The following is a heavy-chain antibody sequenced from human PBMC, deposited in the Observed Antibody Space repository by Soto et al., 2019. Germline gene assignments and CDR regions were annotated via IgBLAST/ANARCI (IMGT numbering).Heavy chain of an antibody. CDR3: SKDRVANDSSGYYSILTES. D-gene: IGHD3-22*01. CDR1: GFTFSSYA. Sequence: GGFLRLSCAASGFTFSSYAMSWVRQAPGKGLEWVSAISGSGGSTYYADSVKGRFTISRDNSKNTLYLQMHSLRAEDTAVYYCSKDRVANDSSGYYSILTESWGQGTVVTVSS. CDR2: ISGSGGST. J-gene: IGHJ5*02. V-gene: IGHV3-23*01.